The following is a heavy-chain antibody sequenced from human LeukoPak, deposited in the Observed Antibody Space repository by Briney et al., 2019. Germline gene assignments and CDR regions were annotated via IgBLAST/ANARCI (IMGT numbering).Heavy chain of an antibody. CDR3: AGDQGIVVVPAANFPDY. Sequence: GASVKVSCKASGYTFTGYYMHWVRQAPGQGLEWMGWINPNSGATSYAQKFQGRVTMTRDTSISTAYMELSRLRSDDTAVYYCAGDQGIVVVPAANFPDYWGQGTLVTVSS. D-gene: IGHD2-2*01. CDR1: GYTFTGYY. CDR2: INPNSGAT. V-gene: IGHV1-2*02. J-gene: IGHJ4*02.